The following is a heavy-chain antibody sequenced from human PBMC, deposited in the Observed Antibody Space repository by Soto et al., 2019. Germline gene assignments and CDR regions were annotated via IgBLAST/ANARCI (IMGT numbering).Heavy chain of an antibody. D-gene: IGHD2-2*01. V-gene: IGHV1-69*01. CDR2: IIPIFGTA. Sequence: QVQLVQSGAEVKKPGSSVKVSCKASGGTFSSYAIGWVRQAPGQGLEWMGGIIPIFGTANYAQKFQGRVTITADESTSTAYMELSSLRSEDTAVYYCARKRYCSSTSCYSIDYYYYGMDVWGQGTTVTVSS. J-gene: IGHJ6*02. CDR1: GGTFSSYA. CDR3: ARKRYCSSTSCYSIDYYYYGMDV.